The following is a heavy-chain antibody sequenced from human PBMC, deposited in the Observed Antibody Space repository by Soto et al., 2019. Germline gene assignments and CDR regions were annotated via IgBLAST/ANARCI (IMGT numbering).Heavy chain of an antibody. J-gene: IGHJ5*02. D-gene: IGHD3-3*01. CDR3: ARGKIIGP. CDR2: INHSGST. CDR1: GGSFSGYY. Sequence: SETLSLTCAVYGGSFSGYYWSWIRQPPGKGLEWIGEINHSGSTNYNPSLKSRVTISVDTSKNQFSLKLRSVTAADTAVYYCARGKIIGPWGQGTLVTVSS. V-gene: IGHV4-34*01.